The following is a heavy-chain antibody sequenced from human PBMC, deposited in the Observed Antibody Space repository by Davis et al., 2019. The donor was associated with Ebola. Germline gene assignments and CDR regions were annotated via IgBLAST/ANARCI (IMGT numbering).Heavy chain of an antibody. Sequence: MPSETLSLTCTVSGASISSRSYYWGWIRQPPGKGLEWVGSFSYGDNTHYYNPSLRSRVTISKDTSKNQFSLSLSSVTAADTAVYYCARSDPLFWFDSWGQGTLVTISS. CDR1: GASISSRSYY. CDR2: FSYGDNTH. J-gene: IGHJ5*01. CDR3: ARSDPLFWFDS. V-gene: IGHV4-39*07.